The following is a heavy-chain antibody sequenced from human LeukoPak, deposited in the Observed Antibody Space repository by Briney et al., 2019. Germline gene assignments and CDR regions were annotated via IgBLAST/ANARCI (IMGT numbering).Heavy chain of an antibody. V-gene: IGHV3-30-3*01. CDR3: ARDQEHIVVVTAIWY. Sequence: PGRSLRLSCAASGFTFSSYAMHWVRQAPGKWLEWVAVISYDGSNKYYADSVKGRFTISRDNSKNTLYLQMNSLRAEDTAVYYCARDQEHIVVVTAIWYWGQGTLVTVSS. D-gene: IGHD2-21*02. CDR1: GFTFSSYA. J-gene: IGHJ4*02. CDR2: ISYDGSNK.